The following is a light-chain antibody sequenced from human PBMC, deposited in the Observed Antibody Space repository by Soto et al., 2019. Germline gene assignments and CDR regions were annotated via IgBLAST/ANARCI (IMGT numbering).Light chain of an antibody. V-gene: IGLV2-14*01. CDR1: SSDVGGYDY. J-gene: IGLJ7*01. CDR3: SSYRSSGIPV. CDR2: DVT. Sequence: QSALTQPASVSGSPGQSITIFCTGTSSDVGGYDYVSWYQQHPGKAPKPLIYDVTNRPSGVSNRFSGSKSGNTASLTISGLQAEDEADYYCSSYRSSGIPVFGGGTQLTVL.